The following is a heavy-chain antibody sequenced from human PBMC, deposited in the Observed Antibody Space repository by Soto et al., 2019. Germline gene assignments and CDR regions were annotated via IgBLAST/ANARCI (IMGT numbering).Heavy chain of an antibody. V-gene: IGHV3-48*01. CDR1: GVTFSSYI. Sequence: PGGSMRLSCAASGVTFSSYIINWVRKTPGKGLEWVSYISSSSSTIYYADSVKGRFTISRDNAKNSLYLQMNSLRAEDTAVYYCARVDYDFWSGYYNYYYYMDVWGKGTTVTVSS. J-gene: IGHJ6*03. CDR3: ARVDYDFWSGYYNYYYYMDV. D-gene: IGHD3-3*01. CDR2: ISSSSSTI.